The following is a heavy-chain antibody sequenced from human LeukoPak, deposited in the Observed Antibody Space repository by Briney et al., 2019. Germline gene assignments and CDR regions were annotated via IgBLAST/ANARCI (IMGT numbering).Heavy chain of an antibody. Sequence: GGSLRLSCAASGFTFSSYAMSWVRQAPGKGLEWVSSIFDSGASSYYADSVKGRFTISRDNARDTFYLQMENLRAEDSATYYCTKAVGGGRDAYDVWGQGTGVIVSS. V-gene: IGHV3-23*01. D-gene: IGHD3-16*01. CDR2: IFDSGASS. CDR1: GFTFSSYA. CDR3: TKAVGGGRDAYDV. J-gene: IGHJ3*01.